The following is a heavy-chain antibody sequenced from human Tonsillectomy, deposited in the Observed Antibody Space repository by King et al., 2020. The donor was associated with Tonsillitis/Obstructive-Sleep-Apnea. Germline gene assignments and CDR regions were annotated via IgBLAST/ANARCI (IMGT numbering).Heavy chain of an antibody. CDR3: ARLAFLDYLPVYYFDY. Sequence: MQLQESGPGLVKPSETLSLTCTVSGGSINNKNYYWAWMRQPPGKGPEWIGTMYYTGSTYYNPSLKTRVTISVDTSKNQFSLRLSSVAAADTALYYCARLAFLDYLPVYYFDYWGQGTLVTVSA. J-gene: IGHJ4*02. D-gene: IGHD3-3*02. V-gene: IGHV4-39*01. CDR2: MYYTGST. CDR1: GGSINNKNYY.